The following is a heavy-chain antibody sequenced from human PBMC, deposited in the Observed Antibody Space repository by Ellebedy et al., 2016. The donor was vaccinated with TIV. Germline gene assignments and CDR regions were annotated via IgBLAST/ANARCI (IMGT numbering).Heavy chain of an antibody. CDR1: GASINYDH. Sequence: SETLSLXXTVSGASINYDHWSWIRQSPGKGLEYIGHTSDGGSITYLPSLRSRVTISVDTSKNQFSLKLSSVTAADTAVYYCARRLTPDYGDYIDYWGQGTLVTVSS. J-gene: IGHJ4*02. V-gene: IGHV4-59*12. CDR2: TSDGGSI. D-gene: IGHD4-17*01. CDR3: ARRLTPDYGDYIDY.